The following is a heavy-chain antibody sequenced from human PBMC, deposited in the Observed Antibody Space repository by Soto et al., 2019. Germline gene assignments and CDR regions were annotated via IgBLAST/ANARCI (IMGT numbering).Heavy chain of an antibody. CDR3: ARVSGSYYHVYYFDY. D-gene: IGHD1-26*01. Sequence: SETLSLTCTVSGGSVSSANYYWGWIRQPPGKGLEWIGSIYYSGNTNYNPSLNSRVTISVDTSKNQFSLRLSSVSAADSAVYYCARVSGSYYHVYYFDYWGQGTLVTVSS. CDR2: IYYSGNT. J-gene: IGHJ4*02. CDR1: GGSVSSANYY. V-gene: IGHV4-61*01.